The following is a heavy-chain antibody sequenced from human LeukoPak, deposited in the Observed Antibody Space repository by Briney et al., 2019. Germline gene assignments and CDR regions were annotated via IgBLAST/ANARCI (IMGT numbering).Heavy chain of an antibody. Sequence: GGSLRLSCAASGFTFSNYSMNWVRQAPGKGLEWLSYISSGSRTIYYADSVKGRFTISRDNAKNSLYLQMNSLRAEDTAVYYRARSPTVVSPVDYWGQGTLVIVSS. CDR3: ARSPTVVSPVDY. V-gene: IGHV3-48*01. J-gene: IGHJ4*02. D-gene: IGHD4-23*01. CDR1: GFTFSNYS. CDR2: ISSGSRTI.